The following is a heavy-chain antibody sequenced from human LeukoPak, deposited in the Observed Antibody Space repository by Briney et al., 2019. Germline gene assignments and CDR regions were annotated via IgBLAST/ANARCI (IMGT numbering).Heavy chain of an antibody. CDR1: GGSISSYY. CDR3: ARALVGATYMDV. V-gene: IGHV4-59*01. Sequence: PSETLSLTCTVSGGSISSYYWSWIRQPPGKGLGCIGYIYYSGSTNYNPSLKSRVTISVDTSKNQFSLKLSSVTAADTAVYYCARALVGATYMDVWGKGTTVTISS. J-gene: IGHJ6*03. D-gene: IGHD1-26*01. CDR2: IYYSGST.